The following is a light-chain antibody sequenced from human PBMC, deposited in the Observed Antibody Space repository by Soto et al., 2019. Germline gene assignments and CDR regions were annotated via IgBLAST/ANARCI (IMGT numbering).Light chain of an antibody. CDR3: SSYTSSSTYV. CDR1: SSDVGGYNY. V-gene: IGLV2-14*01. J-gene: IGLJ1*01. Sequence: QSVLTQPASVSGSPGQSITISCTGTSSDVGGYNYVSWYQQHPGKAPKLMIYEVSNRPSGVSNRFSVSKSGNTASLTISGLQSEDEAEYYCSSYTSSSTYVFGTGTKV. CDR2: EVS.